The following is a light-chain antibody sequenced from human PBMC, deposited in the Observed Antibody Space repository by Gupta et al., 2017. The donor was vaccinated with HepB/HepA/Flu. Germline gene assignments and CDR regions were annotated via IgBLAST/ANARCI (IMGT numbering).Light chain of an antibody. J-gene: IGLJ2*01. CDR3: SSYTRSQIRL. CDR1: SSDIGAYYY. Sequence: QPALAQPASVSGSPGPSITIPCTGTSSDIGAYYYVSWYKQHPGTGPKLRMYDVNIRPSGVSSRVSGSKSGNTASLTISGLQAEDEADYDCSSYTRSQIRLFGGGTKLTVL. CDR2: DVN. V-gene: IGLV2-14*03.